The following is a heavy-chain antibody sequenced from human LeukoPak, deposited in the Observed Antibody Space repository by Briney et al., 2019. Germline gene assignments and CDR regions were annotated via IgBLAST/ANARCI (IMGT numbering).Heavy chain of an antibody. CDR2: ISSIGDST. J-gene: IGHJ4*02. CDR3: ATTALDY. Sequence: GGSLRLSCAASGFTFNIYAMTWVRQAPGKGLEWISAISSIGDSTFYADSVKGRFIISRDNSKNTQYLQMSSLRAEDTAVYYCATTALDYWGQGTLVTVSS. D-gene: IGHD1-14*01. CDR1: GFTFNIYA. V-gene: IGHV3-23*01.